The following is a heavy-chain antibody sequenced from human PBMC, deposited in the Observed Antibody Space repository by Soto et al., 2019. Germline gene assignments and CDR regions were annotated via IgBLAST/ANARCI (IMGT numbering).Heavy chain of an antibody. J-gene: IGHJ4*02. V-gene: IGHV3-33*01. Sequence: GGSLRLSCAASGFTFSSYGMHWVRQAPGKGLEWVAVIWYDGSNKYYADSVKGRFTISRDNSKNTLYLQMNSLRAEDTAVYYCARGDYYDSSGLFGNDYWGQGTLVTVSS. D-gene: IGHD3-22*01. CDR2: IWYDGSNK. CDR3: ARGDYYDSSGLFGNDY. CDR1: GFTFSSYG.